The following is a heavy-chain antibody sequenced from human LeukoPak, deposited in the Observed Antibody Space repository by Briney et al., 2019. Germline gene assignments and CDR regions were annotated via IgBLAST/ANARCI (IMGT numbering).Heavy chain of an antibody. CDR2: IFYSGST. J-gene: IGHJ4*02. Sequence: SETLSLTCTVSGGTINSGGYYWSWIRQPPGKGLEWIGNIFYSGSTYYNPSLKSRVSISVDTSKNQFSLKLTSVTAADTAVYYCAIGALRSELDYWGQGTLVTVSS. CDR1: GGTINSGGYY. CDR3: AIGALRSELDY. D-gene: IGHD4-17*01. V-gene: IGHV4-31*03.